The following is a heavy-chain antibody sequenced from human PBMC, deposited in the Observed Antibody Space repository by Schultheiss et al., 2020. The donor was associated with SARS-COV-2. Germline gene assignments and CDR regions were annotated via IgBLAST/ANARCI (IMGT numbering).Heavy chain of an antibody. CDR2: IYTSGST. J-gene: IGHJ6*04. D-gene: IGHD3-10*01. CDR1: GGSISSGSYY. Sequence: LRLSCTVSGGSISSGSYYWSWIRQPAGKGLEWIGRIYTSGSTNYNPSLKSRVTISVDTSKNQFSLKLSSVTAADTAVYYCARAAGWFGELPTHLDVWGKGTTVTVSS. CDR3: ARAAGWFGELPTHLDV. V-gene: IGHV4-61*02.